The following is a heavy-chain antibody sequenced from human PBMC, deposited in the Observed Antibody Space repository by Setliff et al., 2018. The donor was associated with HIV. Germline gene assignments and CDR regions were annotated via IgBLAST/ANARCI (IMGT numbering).Heavy chain of an antibody. Sequence: ASVKVFCKTSGYTFPDYYLHGVRQAPGQGLEWMGRISPNSGGTNYAQKFQGRVTMTRDTSINTVYMELSSLRSDDTAVYYCARDHPYFCSSTSCSFLDYWGQGTLVTV. J-gene: IGHJ4*02. CDR1: GYTFPDYY. D-gene: IGHD2-2*01. V-gene: IGHV1-2*06. CDR3: ARDHPYFCSSTSCSFLDY. CDR2: ISPNSGGT.